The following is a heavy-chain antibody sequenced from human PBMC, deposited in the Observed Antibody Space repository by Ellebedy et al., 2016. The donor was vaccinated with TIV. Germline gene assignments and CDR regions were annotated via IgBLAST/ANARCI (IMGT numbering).Heavy chain of an antibody. V-gene: IGHV3-30*04. CDR2: ISYDGSNK. CDR3: ARMGYYDILTGYPAPYYYYGMDV. Sequence: GESLKISXAASGFTFSSYAMHWVRQAPGKGLEWVAVISYDGSNKYYADSVKGRFTISRDNSKNTLYLQMNSLRAEDTAVYYCARMGYYDILTGYPAPYYYYGMDVWGQGTTVTVSS. D-gene: IGHD3-9*01. CDR1: GFTFSSYA. J-gene: IGHJ6*02.